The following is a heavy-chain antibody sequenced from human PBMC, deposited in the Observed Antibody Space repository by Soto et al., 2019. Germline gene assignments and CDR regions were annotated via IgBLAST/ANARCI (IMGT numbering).Heavy chain of an antibody. D-gene: IGHD3-10*01. CDR3: ARGRITMVRGVISYYYYYYYMDV. V-gene: IGHV4-34*01. CDR2: INHSGST. CDR1: GGSFSGYD. Sequence: SETLSLTCAVYGGSFSGYDWSWIRQPPGKGLEWIGEINHSGSTNYNPSLKSRVTISVDTSKNQFSLKLSSVTAADTAVYYCARGRITMVRGVISYYYYYYYMDVWGKGTTVTVSS. J-gene: IGHJ6*03.